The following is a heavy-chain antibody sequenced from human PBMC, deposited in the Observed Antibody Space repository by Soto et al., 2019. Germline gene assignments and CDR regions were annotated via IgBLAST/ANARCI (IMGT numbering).Heavy chain of an antibody. D-gene: IGHD6-13*01. CDR2: IHHSGST. CDR1: GDSISGEGWY. J-gene: IGHJ5*02. Sequence: QVQLQESGPGLVEPSQTLSLTCTVSGDSISGEGWYWSWIRQYSGRGLEWIGYIHHSGSTYSNPSLXGXVXIXIHTSKTQCFLKLTSVTAADTAVYYCARAWTATAGWANWFALWGQGTLVTVSS. V-gene: IGHV4-31*03. CDR3: ARAWTATAGWANWFAL.